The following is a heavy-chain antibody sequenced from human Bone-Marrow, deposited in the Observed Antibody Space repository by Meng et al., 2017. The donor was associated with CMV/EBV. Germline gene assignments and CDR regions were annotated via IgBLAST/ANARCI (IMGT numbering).Heavy chain of an antibody. D-gene: IGHD3-3*01. CDR1: GFTFSSYS. CDR2: ISSSSSYI. CDR3: AREQYYDFWSGYYGWGAFDI. V-gene: IGHV3-21*01. Sequence: GESLKISCAASGFTFSSYSMNWVRQAPGKGLEWVSSISSSSSYIYYADSVKGRFTISRDNAKNSVYLQMNSLRAEDTAVYYCAREQYYDFWSGYYGWGAFDIWGQGTRVTGSS. J-gene: IGHJ3*02.